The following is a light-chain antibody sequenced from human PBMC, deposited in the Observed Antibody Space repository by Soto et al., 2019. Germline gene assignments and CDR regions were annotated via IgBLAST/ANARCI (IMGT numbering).Light chain of an antibody. J-gene: IGLJ1*01. V-gene: IGLV2-14*03. CDR1: SSDVGIYNF. CDR3: TSYTISDTYV. CDR2: DVS. Sequence: QSALTQPASVSGSPGQSITISCTGTSSDVGIYNFVPWYQHHPGKAPKLMIYDVSNRPSGVSDRFSGSKSGNTASLTISGLQADDEADYYCTSYTISDTYVFGTGTKVTVL.